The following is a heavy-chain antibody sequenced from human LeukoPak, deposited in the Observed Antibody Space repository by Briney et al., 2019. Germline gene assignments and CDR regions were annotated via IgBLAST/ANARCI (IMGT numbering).Heavy chain of an antibody. CDR1: GFTFSSYG. D-gene: IGHD6-19*01. CDR3: AKDLEQWLAHYFDY. J-gene: IGHJ4*02. V-gene: IGHV3-30*02. CDR2: IRYDGSNK. Sequence: GGTLRLSCAASGFTFSSYGLHWVRQAPGKGLEWVAFIRYDGSNKYYADSVKGRFTISRDNSKNTLYLQMNSLRAEDTAVYYCAKDLEQWLAHYFDYGGQGTLVTVSS.